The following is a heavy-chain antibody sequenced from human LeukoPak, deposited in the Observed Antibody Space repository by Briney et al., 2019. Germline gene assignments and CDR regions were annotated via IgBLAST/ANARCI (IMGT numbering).Heavy chain of an antibody. CDR1: GFSFSSNW. CDR2: INSDGSST. V-gene: IGHV3-74*01. CDR3: ASVAYGRQWLPFDY. Sequence: GGSLRLSCAVSGFSFSSNWMHWVRQVPGKELVWVSRINSDGSSTTYADSVKGRFTISRDNAKNTLYLQMNSLRAEDTAVYYCASVAYGRQWLPFDYWGQGTLVTVSS. D-gene: IGHD6-19*01. J-gene: IGHJ4*02.